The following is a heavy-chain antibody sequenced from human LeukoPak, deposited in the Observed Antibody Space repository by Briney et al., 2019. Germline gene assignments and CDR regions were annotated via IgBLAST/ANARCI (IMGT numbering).Heavy chain of an antibody. Sequence: SETLSLTCTVSGGSINNYYWSWIRQPPGKGLEWIGYIYYSGSTNYNPSLKSRVTISVDTSKNQFSLKLNSVTAADTAVYYCARLWYSGSSWFDPWGQGTLVTVSS. CDR1: GGSINNYY. CDR3: ARLWYSGSSWFDP. CDR2: IYYSGST. J-gene: IGHJ5*02. D-gene: IGHD6-6*01. V-gene: IGHV4-59*08.